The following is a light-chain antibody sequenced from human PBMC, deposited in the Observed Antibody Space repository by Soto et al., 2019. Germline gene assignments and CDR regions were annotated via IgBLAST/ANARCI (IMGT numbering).Light chain of an antibody. CDR3: QQRSNWPLP. CDR2: DAS. CDR1: QSVSSY. V-gene: IGKV3-11*01. J-gene: IGKJ2*01. Sequence: EIVLTQSPATLSLSPGERATLSCRASQSVSSYLAWYQQKPGQAPRLLIYDASNRATGIPARFSGSGSGTDFTLTISSLEPEDFAVYYCQQRSNWPLPFGQGTKLESK.